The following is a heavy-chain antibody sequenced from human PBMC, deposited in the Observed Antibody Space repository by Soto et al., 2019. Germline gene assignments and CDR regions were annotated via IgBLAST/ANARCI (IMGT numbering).Heavy chain of an antibody. CDR2: IYYSGST. CDR1: GGSISSSSYY. Sequence: SETLSLTCTVSGGSISSSSYYWGWIRQPPGKGLEWIGSIYYSGSTYYNPSLKSRVTISIDTSKNQFSLKLSSVTAADTAVYYCASIVVVVAATKDWFDPWGQGTLVTVS. D-gene: IGHD2-15*01. V-gene: IGHV4-39*01. J-gene: IGHJ5*02. CDR3: ASIVVVVAATKDWFDP.